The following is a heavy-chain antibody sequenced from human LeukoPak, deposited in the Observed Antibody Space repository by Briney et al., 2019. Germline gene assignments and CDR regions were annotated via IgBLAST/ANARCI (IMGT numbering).Heavy chain of an antibody. CDR3: ARHIGSRATAKNLLNWFDP. D-gene: IGHD1-26*01. CDR1: GGSISGSSTYY. J-gene: IGHJ5*02. Sequence: PSETLSLTCTVSGGSISGSSTYYWGWIRQPPGKGLEWIGSIYYSGSTYYSPSLKSRVTISVDMSKNQFSLKLNSVTAADTAVYYCARHIGSRATAKNLLNWFDPWGQGTLVTVSS. CDR2: IYYSGST. V-gene: IGHV4-39*01.